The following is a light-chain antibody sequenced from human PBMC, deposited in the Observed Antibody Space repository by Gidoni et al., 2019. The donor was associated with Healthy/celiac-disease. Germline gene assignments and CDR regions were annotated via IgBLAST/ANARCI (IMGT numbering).Light chain of an antibody. CDR1: SSDVGGYNS. J-gene: IGLJ1*01. V-gene: IGLV2-14*01. Sequence: QSALTQPASCFGSPGKSITISCTGTSSDVGGYNSVSWYQQHPVKAPKLMIYEVSNRPSGVSNRFSGSKSDNTASLTISGLQAEDEADYYCSSYTSSSTYVFGTGTKVTVL. CDR2: EVS. CDR3: SSYTSSSTYV.